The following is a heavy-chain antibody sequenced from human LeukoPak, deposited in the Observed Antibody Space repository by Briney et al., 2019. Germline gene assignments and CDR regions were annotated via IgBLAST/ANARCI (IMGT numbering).Heavy chain of an antibody. V-gene: IGHV3-48*01. D-gene: IGHD6-13*01. J-gene: IGHJ4*02. CDR2: ITISTGII. Sequence: GGSLRLSCAASGFSISTNAMTWVRQAPGKGLEWVAYITISTGIIYYADSVKGRFTISRDNAKNSLYLQMNSLRAEDTAVYYCARETPYSSSWTVFDYWGQGTLVTVSS. CDR1: GFSISTNA. CDR3: ARETPYSSSWTVFDY.